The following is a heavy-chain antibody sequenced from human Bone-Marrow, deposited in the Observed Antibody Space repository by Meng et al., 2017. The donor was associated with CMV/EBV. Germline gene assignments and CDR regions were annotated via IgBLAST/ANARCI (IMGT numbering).Heavy chain of an antibody. J-gene: IGHJ5*02. CDR3: ATTSNPNHGYYVSFSFDP. Sequence: SVKVSCKASGGTFSSYTISWVRQAPGQGLEWMGRIIPILGIANYAQKFQGRVTITADKSTTTAYMELSSLRYEDTAVYYCATTSNPNHGYYVSFSFDPWGQGTLVTVSS. CDR2: IIPILGIA. D-gene: IGHD4-17*01. CDR1: GGTFSSYT. V-gene: IGHV1-69*02.